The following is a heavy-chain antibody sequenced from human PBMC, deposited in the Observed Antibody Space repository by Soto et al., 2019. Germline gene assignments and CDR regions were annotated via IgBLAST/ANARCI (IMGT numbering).Heavy chain of an antibody. CDR3: AKDRGGPEVTYYYYYYGMDV. D-gene: IGHD2-15*01. CDR1: GFTFSSYA. V-gene: IGHV3-64*04. CDR2: ITSNGGNT. Sequence: PGGSLRLSCAASGFTFSSYAMHWVRQAPGKGLEYVSAITSNGGNTDYASSVKGRFTISRDNSKNTLYLQMNSLRAEDTAVYYCAKDRGGPEVTYYYYYYGMDVWGQGTTVTVSS. J-gene: IGHJ6*02.